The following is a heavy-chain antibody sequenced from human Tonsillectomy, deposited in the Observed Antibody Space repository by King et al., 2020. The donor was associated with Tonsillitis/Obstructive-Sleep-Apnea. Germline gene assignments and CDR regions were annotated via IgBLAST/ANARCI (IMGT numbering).Heavy chain of an antibody. Sequence: VQLQQWGAGLLKPSETLSLTCGVYGGSFSGYYWSWIRQPPGKGLEWIGEINHSGSTDYNSSLKSRVTISRDTSKNQFSLRLTSVTAADTAVYYCGTNAGDYSYYMDVWVKGTSVTVTS. D-gene: IGHD2-2*01. V-gene: IGHV4-34*01. J-gene: IGHJ6*03. CDR2: INHSGST. CDR3: GTNAGDYSYYMDV. CDR1: GGSFSGYY.